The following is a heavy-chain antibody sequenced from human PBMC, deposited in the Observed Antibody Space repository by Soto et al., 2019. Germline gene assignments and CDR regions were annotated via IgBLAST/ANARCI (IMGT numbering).Heavy chain of an antibody. Sequence: SETLSLTCTVSGGSISSGDYYWSWIRQPPGKGLEWIGHIYYSGSTFYNPSLKSRVTISVDSSKNQFSLKLSSVTAADTAVYYCAGTSSNFYDTSGYYFDYWGQGTLVTVSS. D-gene: IGHD3-22*01. CDR3: AGTSSNFYDTSGYYFDY. CDR1: GGSISSGDYY. V-gene: IGHV4-30-4*01. CDR2: IYYSGST. J-gene: IGHJ4*02.